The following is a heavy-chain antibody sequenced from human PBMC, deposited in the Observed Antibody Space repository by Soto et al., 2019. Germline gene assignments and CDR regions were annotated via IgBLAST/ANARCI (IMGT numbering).Heavy chain of an antibody. CDR3: ARDRGRPDLRDTHYDDSSDLDYGMDV. CDR2: IKYSGTT. D-gene: IGHD3-22*01. CDR1: GGSSSSSRCH. Sequence: PSQLLSLTWSVAGGSSSSSRCHWGWISKPPGKGLEWIASIKYSGTTFYNPSLKSRVTLSRDNAKNSLLLQLNSLRAEDTAVYYCARDRGRPDLRDTHYDDSSDLDYGMDVWGQGTTVTVSS. J-gene: IGHJ6*02. V-gene: IGHV4-39*02.